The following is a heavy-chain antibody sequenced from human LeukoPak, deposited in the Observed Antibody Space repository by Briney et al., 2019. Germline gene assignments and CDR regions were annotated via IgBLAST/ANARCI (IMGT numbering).Heavy chain of an antibody. V-gene: IGHV4-59*01. CDR1: GVSISSYY. J-gene: IGHJ4*02. D-gene: IGHD3-22*01. Sequence: SETLSLTCTVSGVSISSYYWTWIRQPPGKGLEWIGNIDYSGNTKYNPSLKSRVTISVDTSKNQFSLKLSSVTAADTAVYYCARWYYDSSGYRYFDYWGQGTLVTVSS. CDR2: IDYSGNT. CDR3: ARWYYDSSGYRYFDY.